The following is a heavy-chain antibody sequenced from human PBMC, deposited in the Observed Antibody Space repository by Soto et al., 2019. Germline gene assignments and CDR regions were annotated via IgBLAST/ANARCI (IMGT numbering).Heavy chain of an antibody. J-gene: IGHJ6*02. V-gene: IGHV4-38-2*01. CDR2: IYHGGST. Sequence: SETLSLTCAVSGYSISSGYYWGWLRQPPGKGLEWIGSIYHGGSTYYNPSLKSRVTISGDTSKNQVSLKLTSVTAADTAVYYCARHSPYYGMDVWGQGTTVTVSS. CDR1: GYSISSGYY. CDR3: ARHSPYYGMDV.